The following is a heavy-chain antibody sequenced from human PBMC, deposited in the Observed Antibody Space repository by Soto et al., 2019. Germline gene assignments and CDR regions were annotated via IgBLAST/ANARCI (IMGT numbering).Heavy chain of an antibody. D-gene: IGHD4-17*01. J-gene: IGHJ6*02. CDR3: ARVHGDLSYYYYGMDV. V-gene: IGHV3-21*01. CDR1: GFTFSSYS. Sequence: SCAASGFTFSSYSMNWVRQAPGKGLEWVSSISSSSSYIYYADSVKGRFTISRDNAKNSLYLQMNSLRAEDTAVYYCARVHGDLSYYYYGMDVWGQGTTVTVSS. CDR2: ISSSSSYI.